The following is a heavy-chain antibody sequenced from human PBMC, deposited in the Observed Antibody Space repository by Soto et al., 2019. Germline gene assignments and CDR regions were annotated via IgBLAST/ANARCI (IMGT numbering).Heavy chain of an antibody. CDR3: AKEGLRTTTILGYYFDY. CDR2: ISASGGST. J-gene: IGHJ4*02. Sequence: EVQLLESGGGLVQPGGSLRLSCAASGFTFSYYAMSWVRQAPGKGLEWVSAISASGGSTYYADSVKGRFTISRDNSKNTLYLQVNGLRAEDTAVYYCAKEGLRTTTILGYYFDYWGQGILVTVSS. V-gene: IGHV3-23*01. D-gene: IGHD3-3*01. CDR1: GFTFSYYA.